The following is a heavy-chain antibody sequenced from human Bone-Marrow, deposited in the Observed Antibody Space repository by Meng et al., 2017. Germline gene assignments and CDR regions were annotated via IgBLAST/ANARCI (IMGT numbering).Heavy chain of an antibody. Sequence: QVHVQEPVPGLVKPSVTLSLHWPGSGGFISSSTWWRWVRQPPGKGLEWIGEIYHSGSTNHNPSLTSRVTIYVDKSKNQFSLKLSSVTAADTAVYYCARVRVEYWYFDLWGRGTLVTVSS. CDR2: IYHSGST. V-gene: IGHV4-4*02. CDR1: GGFISSSTW. J-gene: IGHJ2*01. CDR3: ARVRVEYWYFDL.